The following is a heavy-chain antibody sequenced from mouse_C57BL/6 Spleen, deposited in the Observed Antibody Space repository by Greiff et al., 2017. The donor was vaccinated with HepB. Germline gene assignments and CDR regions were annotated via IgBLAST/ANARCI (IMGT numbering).Heavy chain of an antibody. V-gene: IGHV3-6*01. D-gene: IGHD2-1*01. CDR3: ARDGNYVAWFAY. CDR2: ISYDGSN. CDR1: GYSITSGYY. Sequence: DVKLQESGPGLVKPSQSLSLTCSVTGYSITSGYYWNWIRQFPGNKLEWMGYISYDGSNNYNPSLKNRISITRDTSKNQFFLKLNSVTTEDTATYYCARDGNYVAWFAYWGQGTLVTVSA. J-gene: IGHJ3*01.